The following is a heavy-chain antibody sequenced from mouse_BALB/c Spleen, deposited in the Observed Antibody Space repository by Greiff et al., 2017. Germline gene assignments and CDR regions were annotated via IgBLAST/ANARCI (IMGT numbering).Heavy chain of an antibody. CDR1: GYTFTSYW. CDR3: TREGYGNPGYYAMDY. J-gene: IGHJ4*01. D-gene: IGHD2-10*02. V-gene: IGHV1S22*01. CDR2: IYPGSGST. Sequence: LQQPGSELVRPGASVKLSCKASGYTFTSYWMHWVKQTPGQGLEWIGNIYPGSGSTNYDEKFKSKATLTVDTSSSTAYMQLSSLTSEDSAVYYCTREGYGNPGYYAMDYWGQGTSVTVSS.